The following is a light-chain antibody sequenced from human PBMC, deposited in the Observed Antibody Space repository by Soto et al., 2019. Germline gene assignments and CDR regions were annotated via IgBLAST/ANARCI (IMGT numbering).Light chain of an antibody. CDR2: SAT. Sequence: DIQITQSPSYLLASVGDRVTLTCRASQSISTFLNWYQQTTGKAPKLLIYSATSLETGVSSRFSAFASATYFTLTITNVQPEDAATYFCQQSHSTPLNFGGGTKLQIK. J-gene: IGKJ4*01. CDR1: QSISTF. CDR3: QQSHSTPLN. V-gene: IGKV1-39*01.